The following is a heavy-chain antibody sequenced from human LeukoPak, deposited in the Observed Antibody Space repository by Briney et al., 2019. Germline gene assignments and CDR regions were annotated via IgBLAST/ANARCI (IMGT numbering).Heavy chain of an antibody. CDR3: AREPSEGAYFHMDV. D-gene: IGHD3-9*01. J-gene: IGHJ6*03. Sequence: ASVKVSCKASGYTFTGYYMHWVRQAPGQGLEWMGWINPNSGGSNYAQKFQGRVTMTRDTSISTAYMELGRLRSDDTAVYYCAREPSEGAYFHMDVWGKGTTVTVSS. V-gene: IGHV1-2*02. CDR1: GYTFTGYY. CDR2: INPNSGGS.